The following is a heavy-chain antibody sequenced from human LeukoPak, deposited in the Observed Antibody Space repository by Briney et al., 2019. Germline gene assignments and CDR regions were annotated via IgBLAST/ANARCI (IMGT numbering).Heavy chain of an antibody. J-gene: IGHJ4*02. CDR1: GFTFSSYA. Sequence: GGSLRLSCAASGFTFSSYAMSWVRQAPGKGLEWVSAISGSGGSTYYADSVKGRFTISRDNSKNTLYLQMNSLRAEDTAVYYCAKGPRNVYYYDSSGYYPYWGQGTLATVSS. CDR3: AKGPRNVYYYDSSGYYPY. CDR2: ISGSGGST. V-gene: IGHV3-23*01. D-gene: IGHD3-22*01.